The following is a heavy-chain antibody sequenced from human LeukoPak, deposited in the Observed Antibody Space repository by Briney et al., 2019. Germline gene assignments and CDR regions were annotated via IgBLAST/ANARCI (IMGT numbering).Heavy chain of an antibody. CDR3: VKDMSAFDF. CDR1: GFPFSTYA. J-gene: IGHJ3*01. Sequence: GGSLRLSCAASGFPFSTYAMHWVRQAPGKGLEWVSFIRSDGTITYYSDSVEGRFTISRDNSKNTLSLDMNSLRAEDTAVYFCVKDMSAFDFWGQGIMVTVYS. V-gene: IGHV3-30*02. D-gene: IGHD3-16*01. CDR2: IRSDGTIT.